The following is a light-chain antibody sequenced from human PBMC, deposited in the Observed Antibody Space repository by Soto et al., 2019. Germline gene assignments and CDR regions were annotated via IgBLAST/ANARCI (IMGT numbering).Light chain of an antibody. CDR3: QQYNSYST. V-gene: IGKV1-5*01. Sequence: DIQMTHSPSTLSASVGDRVTITCRASQSISRWLAWYTKQPGKAPKLLIYDAYSLQSGVPSRFSGSGSGTEFTLTISSLPPDDFATYYCQQYNSYSTFGQGTKVDIK. CDR2: DAY. J-gene: IGKJ1*01. CDR1: QSISRW.